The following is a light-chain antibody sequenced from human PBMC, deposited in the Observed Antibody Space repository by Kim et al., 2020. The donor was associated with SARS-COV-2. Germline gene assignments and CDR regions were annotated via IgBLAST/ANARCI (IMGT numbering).Light chain of an antibody. J-gene: IGLJ3*02. CDR1: SSKLGAGFG. CDR3: QSYDSSLSIGV. CDR2: ENN. V-gene: IGLV1-40*01. Sequence: MGPNPCSASSSKLGAGFGVHGYQQLPGTGHKLLIYENNSRPSGVPDRFSASKSGTSASLAITGLQAEDEADYYCQSYDSSLSIGVFGGGTKVTVL.